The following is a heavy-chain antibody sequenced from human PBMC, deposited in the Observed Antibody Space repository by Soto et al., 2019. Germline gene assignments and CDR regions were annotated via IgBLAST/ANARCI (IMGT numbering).Heavy chain of an antibody. D-gene: IGHD3-16*02. V-gene: IGHV3-23*01. J-gene: IGHJ4*02. CDR3: AKLRRHDYSWGSNRGHYFDY. CDR2: ISGSGGSS. CDR1: GFTFSSYA. Sequence: EVQLLESGGGLVQPGGSLRLSCAASGFTFSSYAMNWVRQAPGKGLEWVSSISGSGGSSYYAGSVKGRFSISRDNSKNTVYLQMNSLRAEETAVYYCAKLRRHDYSWGSNRGHYFDYWGQGTLVTVSS.